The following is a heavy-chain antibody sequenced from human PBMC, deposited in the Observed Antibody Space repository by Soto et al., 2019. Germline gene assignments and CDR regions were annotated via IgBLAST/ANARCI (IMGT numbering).Heavy chain of an antibody. D-gene: IGHD3-10*01. J-gene: IGHJ6*02. CDR1: GFTFSSYA. V-gene: IGHV3-23*01. Sequence: RLSCAASGFTFSSYAMSWVRQAPGKGLEWVSAISGSGGSTYYADSVKGRFTISRDNSKNTLYLQMNSLRAEDTAVYYCAKDLEVRGPWAYYYYAMDVWGPGTTVTVSS. CDR3: AKDLEVRGPWAYYYYAMDV. CDR2: ISGSGGST.